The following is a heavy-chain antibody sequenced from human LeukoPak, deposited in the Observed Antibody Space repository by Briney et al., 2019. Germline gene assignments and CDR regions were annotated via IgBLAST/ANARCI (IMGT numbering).Heavy chain of an antibody. CDR2: ISHDGSQR. Sequence: GGSLRLSCAASGLTFSRFGMHWVRQAPGKGLDWVALISHDGSQRYYTDSVRGRFTISRDNSKNTLYLQMDSLRAEDTAVYYCAVSSGYYYSRFDYWGQGTLVTVSS. CDR1: GLTFSRFG. V-gene: IGHV3-30*03. D-gene: IGHD3-22*01. CDR3: AVSSGYYYSRFDY. J-gene: IGHJ4*02.